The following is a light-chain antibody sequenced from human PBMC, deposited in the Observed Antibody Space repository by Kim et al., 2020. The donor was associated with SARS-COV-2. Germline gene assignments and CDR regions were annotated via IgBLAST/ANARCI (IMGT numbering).Light chain of an antibody. V-gene: IGKV1-12*01. CDR3: HQANSFPRT. CDR1: QDIRSW. CDR2: AAS. Sequence: DIQMTQSPSSVSASVGDRVTITCRASQDIRSWLAWYQQKPGKAPKLLIYAASTLQSGVPSRFSGSGSGTDFTLTIRSLQPEDFATFYCHQANSFPRTFGQGTKVDIK. J-gene: IGKJ1*01.